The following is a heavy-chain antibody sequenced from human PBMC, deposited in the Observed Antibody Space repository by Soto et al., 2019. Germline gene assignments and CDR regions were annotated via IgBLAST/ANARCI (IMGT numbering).Heavy chain of an antibody. D-gene: IGHD6-19*01. J-gene: IGHJ4*02. Sequence: PGGSLRLSWAASGFTFSTYAIHWVRQAPGKGLEWVAFIWDDGSNKYYADPVKGRFTVSRDNSKNTLYLQMNSLRAEDTAVYYCARDPPASGWTFDFWGQGTLVTVSS. CDR3: ARDPPASGWTFDF. CDR2: IWDDGSNK. V-gene: IGHV3-33*01. CDR1: GFTFSTYA.